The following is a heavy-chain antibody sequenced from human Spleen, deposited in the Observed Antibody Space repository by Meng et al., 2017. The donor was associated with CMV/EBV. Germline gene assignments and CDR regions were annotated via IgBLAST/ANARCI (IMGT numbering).Heavy chain of an antibody. CDR1: GHTSTRYG. Sequence: ASVKVSCKPSGHTSTRYGVSWVRQAPGQGLEWMAMINPSGGSTTFAHKFQGRFTMTTDTSTSTAHMELSNLKSDDTAVYYCARDQISVSGLSYYFDFWGQGTLVTVSS. J-gene: IGHJ4*02. V-gene: IGHV1-46*01. CDR3: ARDQISVSGLSYYFDF. CDR2: INPSGGST. D-gene: IGHD6-19*01.